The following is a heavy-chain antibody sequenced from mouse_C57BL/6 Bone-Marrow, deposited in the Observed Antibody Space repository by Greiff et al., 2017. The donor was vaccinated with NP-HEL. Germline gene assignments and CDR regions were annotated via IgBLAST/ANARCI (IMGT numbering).Heavy chain of an antibody. CDR3: ARDRGGSSVYAMDY. J-gene: IGHJ4*01. Sequence: DVKLVESEGGLVQPGSSMKLSCTASGFTFSDYYMAWVRQVPEKGLEWVANINYDGSSTYYLDSLKSRFIISRDNAKNILYLQMSSLKSEDTATYYCARDRGGSSVYAMDYWGQGTSVTVSS. CDR1: GFTFSDYY. D-gene: IGHD1-1*01. CDR2: INYDGSST. V-gene: IGHV5-16*01.